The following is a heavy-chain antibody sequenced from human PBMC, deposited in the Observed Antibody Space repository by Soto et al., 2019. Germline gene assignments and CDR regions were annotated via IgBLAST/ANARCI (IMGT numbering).Heavy chain of an antibody. D-gene: IGHD3-22*01. V-gene: IGHV3-23*01. CDR3: AKDSSGYPGGYFDY. CDR2: ISGSGGST. CDR1: GFTFSSYA. J-gene: IGHJ4*02. Sequence: GGSLRLSCAASGFTFSSYAVSWVRQAPGKGLEWVSAISGSGGSTYYADSVKGRFTISRDNSKNTLYLQINSLRAEDTAVYYCAKDSSGYPGGYFDYWGQGTLVTVSS.